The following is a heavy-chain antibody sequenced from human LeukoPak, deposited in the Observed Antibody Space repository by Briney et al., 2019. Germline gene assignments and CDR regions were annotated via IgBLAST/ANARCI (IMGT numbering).Heavy chain of an antibody. CDR1: GGSFSGYY. D-gene: IGHD3-22*01. Sequence: SETLSLTCAVYGGSFSGYYWSWIRQPPGKGLEWIGEINHSGSTNYNPSLKSRVTISVDTSKNQFSLKLSSVTAADTAVYYCACGYYYDSSGYSYFQHWGQGTLVTVSS. CDR3: ACGYYYDSSGYSYFQH. J-gene: IGHJ1*01. V-gene: IGHV4-34*01. CDR2: INHSGST.